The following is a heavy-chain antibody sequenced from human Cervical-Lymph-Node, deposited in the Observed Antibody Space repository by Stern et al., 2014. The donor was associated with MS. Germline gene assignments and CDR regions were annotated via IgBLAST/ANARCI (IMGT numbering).Heavy chain of an antibody. V-gene: IGHV3-74*01. CDR1: GFTFSNYW. D-gene: IGHD6-19*01. CDR3: ARDHSTGWYFFDF. Sequence: EVQLLESGGGLVQPGGSLRLSCAASGFTFSNYWMHWVREVPGKGLVWVSRLNSDGSNTNYADSVKGRFTISRDNAKNTLWLQMNSLRAEDTAVYYCARDHSTGWYFFDFWGQGTLVTVSS. CDR2: LNSDGSNT. J-gene: IGHJ4*02.